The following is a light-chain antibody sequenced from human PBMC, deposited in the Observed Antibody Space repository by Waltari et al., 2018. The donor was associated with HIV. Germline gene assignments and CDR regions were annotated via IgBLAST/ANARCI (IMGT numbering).Light chain of an antibody. CDR3: QQYDSGPRGIT. J-gene: IGKJ2*01. CDR1: QSISAK. CDR2: EAA. V-gene: IGKV3-15*01. Sequence: EIVMTQYPPTRSVSPGQRVTLPCRASQSISAKVAWYQQRPGQAPRLLIYEAATRPTGIPARFSGSGSGTEFTLTISSLQSEDFATYFCQQYDSGPRGITFGQGTMLEIK.